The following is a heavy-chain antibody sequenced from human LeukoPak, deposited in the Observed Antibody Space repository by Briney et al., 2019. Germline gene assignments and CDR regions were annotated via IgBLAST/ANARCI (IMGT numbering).Heavy chain of an antibody. V-gene: IGHV3-48*03. CDR1: RFIFSSYE. CDR3: ATLDYFDY. Sequence: GGSLRLSCAASRFIFSSYEMNWVRQAPGKGLEWVSYISSGGSTIYYADSVKGRFTIPRDNARNSLYLQMHSLGAEDTAVYYCATLDYFDYWGQGTPVTVSS. J-gene: IGHJ4*02. CDR2: ISSGGSTI.